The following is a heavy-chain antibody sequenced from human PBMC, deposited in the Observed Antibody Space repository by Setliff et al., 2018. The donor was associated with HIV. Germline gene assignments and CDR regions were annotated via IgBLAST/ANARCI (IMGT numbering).Heavy chain of an antibody. J-gene: IGHJ5*02. CDR2: ISHSGGTI. CDR1: GFTLSDHH. Sequence: PGGSLRLSCAASGFTLSDHHMNWIRRAPGKGLEWVSYISHSGGTIKYADFVKGRFTTSREDSKNTAYLQMNSLKTEDTAVYYCKADSSGYPWGQGTLVTVSS. CDR3: KADSSGYP. V-gene: IGHV3-11*01. D-gene: IGHD3-22*01.